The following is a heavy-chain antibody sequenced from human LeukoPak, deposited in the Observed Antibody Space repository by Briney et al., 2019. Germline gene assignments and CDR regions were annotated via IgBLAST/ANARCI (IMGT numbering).Heavy chain of an antibody. CDR1: GFTFSSYW. CDR2: INSDGSST. CDR3: ARDHSSSGLGFFWFDP. D-gene: IGHD6-13*01. Sequence: GGSLRLSCAASGFTFSSYWMHWVRQAPGKGLVWVSRINSDGSSTSYADSVKGRFTISRDNARNTLYLQMNSLRAEDTAVYYCARDHSSSGLGFFWFDPWGQGTLVTVSS. V-gene: IGHV3-74*01. J-gene: IGHJ5*02.